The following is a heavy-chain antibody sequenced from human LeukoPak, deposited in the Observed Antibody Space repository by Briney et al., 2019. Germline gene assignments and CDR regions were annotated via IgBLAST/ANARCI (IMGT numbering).Heavy chain of an antibody. CDR2: FDPEDGET. J-gene: IGHJ4*02. Sequence: ASMKVSCKVCGYTLTELSMHWVRQAPGKGLEWMGGFDPEDGETIYAQKFQGRVTMTEDTSTDTAYMELSSLRSEDTAVYYCATAPSGYTTPYYFDYWGQGTLVTVSS. V-gene: IGHV1-24*01. CDR3: ATAPSGYTTPYYFDY. CDR1: GYTLTELS. D-gene: IGHD3-22*01.